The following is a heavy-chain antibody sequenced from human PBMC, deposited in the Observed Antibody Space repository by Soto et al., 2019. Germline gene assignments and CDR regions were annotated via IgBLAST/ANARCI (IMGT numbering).Heavy chain of an antibody. Sequence: GESLKISCKGSGYSFTSYWIGWVRQMPGKGLEWMGIIYPGDSDTRYSPSFQGQVTISADKSISTAYLQWSSLKASDTAMYHCARGNEYYGSGSYYGPNWFDPWGQGTLVTVSS. CDR1: GYSFTSYW. CDR3: ARGNEYYGSGSYYGPNWFDP. CDR2: IYPGDSDT. V-gene: IGHV5-51*01. D-gene: IGHD3-10*01. J-gene: IGHJ5*02.